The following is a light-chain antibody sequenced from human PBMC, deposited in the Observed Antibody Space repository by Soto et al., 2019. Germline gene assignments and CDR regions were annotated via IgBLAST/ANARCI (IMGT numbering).Light chain of an antibody. CDR1: SSDVGSYDH. Sequence: QSALAQPASVSGSPGQSITISCSGPSSDVGSYDHVAWYQQFPGKTPKLMIYEVSNRPSGVSSRFSGSKSGNTASLTISGLQAEDEADYYCISYTGSSTSYVFGSGTKVTVL. CDR2: EVS. J-gene: IGLJ1*01. V-gene: IGLV2-14*01. CDR3: ISYTGSSTSYV.